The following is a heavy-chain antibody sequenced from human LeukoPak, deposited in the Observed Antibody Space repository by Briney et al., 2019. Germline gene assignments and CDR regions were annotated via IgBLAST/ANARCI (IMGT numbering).Heavy chain of an antibody. CDR3: TTLDGRGGDYYYYYYMDV. CDR2: IKSKTDGGTT. V-gene: IGHV3-15*01. Sequence: GGSLRLSCAASGFAFSNAWMSWVRQAPGKGLEWVGRIKSKTDGGTTDYAAPVKGRFTISRDDSKNTLYLQMNSLKTEDTAVYYCTTLDGRGGDYYYYYYMDVWGKGTTVTVSS. D-gene: IGHD1-1*01. CDR1: GFAFSNAW. J-gene: IGHJ6*03.